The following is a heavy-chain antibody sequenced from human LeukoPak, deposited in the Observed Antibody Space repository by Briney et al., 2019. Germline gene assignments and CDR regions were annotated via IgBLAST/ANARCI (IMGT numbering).Heavy chain of an antibody. CDR2: ISTSGST. J-gene: IGHJ4*02. CDR1: GGYISSYY. V-gene: IGHV4-4*07. Sequence: SETLSLTCSVSGGYISSYYWSWIRQPAGKGLESIGHISTSGSTNYNPSLKSRVTMSVDTSKNQFSLKLSSVTAADTAVYYCARDPDSSGWYVTYFDYWGQGTLVTVSS. CDR3: ARDPDSSGWYVTYFDY. D-gene: IGHD6-19*01.